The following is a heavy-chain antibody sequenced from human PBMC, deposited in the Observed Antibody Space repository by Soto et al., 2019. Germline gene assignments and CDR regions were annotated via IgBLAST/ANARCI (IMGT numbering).Heavy chain of an antibody. CDR3: ARGPNSDC. D-gene: IGHD2-21*01. V-gene: IGHV3-53*01. CDR1: GFSVGGNY. CDR2: IYSGGNP. J-gene: IGHJ4*02. Sequence: EERLVQSGGGWVQPGGSLRLSCAASGFSVGGNYMSWVRQAPGKGLELVSLIYSGGNPFYADSMKGRFTLSRDNSNNMLDLQMDSLTAEDTAVYYCARGPNSDCWGQGTLVIVSS.